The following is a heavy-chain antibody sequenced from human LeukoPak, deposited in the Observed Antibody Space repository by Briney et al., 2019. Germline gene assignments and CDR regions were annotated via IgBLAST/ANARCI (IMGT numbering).Heavy chain of an antibody. CDR1: GYTFTGYY. D-gene: IGHD6-13*01. CDR3: ARVRVIAAAGIRWFDP. CDR2: INPNSGGT. V-gene: IGHV1-2*02. Sequence: ASVKVSCKASGYTFTGYYMHWVRQAPGQGLEWMGWINPNSGGTNYAQKFQGRVTMTRDTSISTAYMELSRLRSDDTAVYYCARVRVIAAAGIRWFDPWGQGTLVTVSS. J-gene: IGHJ5*02.